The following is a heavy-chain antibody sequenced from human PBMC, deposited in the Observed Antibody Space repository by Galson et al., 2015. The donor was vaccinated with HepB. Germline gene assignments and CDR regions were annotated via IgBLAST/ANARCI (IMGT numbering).Heavy chain of an antibody. Sequence: SLRLSCAASGFTFSDHYMSWIRQAPGKGLEWVSYISNINNYTNYADSVKVRFTISRDNARNALYLQMNNLRAEDTAVYYCARGARTTEYWGQGTLVTVSS. CDR1: GFTFSDHY. CDR2: ISNINNYT. J-gene: IGHJ4*02. D-gene: IGHD1-26*01. V-gene: IGHV3-11*06. CDR3: ARGARTTEY.